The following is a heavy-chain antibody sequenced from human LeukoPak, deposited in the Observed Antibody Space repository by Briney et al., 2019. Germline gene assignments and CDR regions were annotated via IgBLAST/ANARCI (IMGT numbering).Heavy chain of an antibody. J-gene: IGHJ4*02. CDR3: ARAGDYDPLYFDY. V-gene: IGHV1-46*01. Sequence: ASVKVSCKASGYTFTSYYMHWVRQAPGQGLEWMGIINPSGGKTNYAQKLQGRVTMTTDTSTSTAYMELRSLRSDDTAVYYCARAGDYDPLYFDYWGQGTLVTVSS. D-gene: IGHD4-17*01. CDR1: GYTFTSYY. CDR2: INPSGGKT.